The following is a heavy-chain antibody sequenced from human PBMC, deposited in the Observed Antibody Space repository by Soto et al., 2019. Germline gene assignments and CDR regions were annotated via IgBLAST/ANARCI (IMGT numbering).Heavy chain of an antibody. J-gene: IGHJ5*02. D-gene: IGHD6-13*01. CDR1: GGSFSGYY. CDR2: INHSGST. Sequence: QVQLQQWGAGLLKPSETLSLTCAVYGGSFSGYYWSWIRQPPGKGLEWIGEINHSGSTNYNPSLKSRVTISVDTSKNQFSLKLSSVTAADTAVHYCARDKSSSWYRGNWFDPWGQGTLVTVSS. CDR3: ARDKSSSWYRGNWFDP. V-gene: IGHV4-34*01.